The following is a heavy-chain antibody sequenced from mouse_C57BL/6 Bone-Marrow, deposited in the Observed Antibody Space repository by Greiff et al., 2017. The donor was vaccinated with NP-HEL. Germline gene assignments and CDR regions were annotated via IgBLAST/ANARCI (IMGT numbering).Heavy chain of an antibody. CDR1: GFTFSNYW. CDR2: IRLKSDNYAT. Sequence: EVKLMESGGGLVQPGGSMKLSCVASGFTFSNYWMNWVRQSPEKGLEWVAQIRLKSDNYATHYAESVKGRFTISRDDSKSSVYLQMNNLRAEDTEIYYCTDGYWDVWYFDVWGTGTTVTVSS. CDR3: TDGYWDVWYFDV. V-gene: IGHV6-3*01. D-gene: IGHD4-1*01. J-gene: IGHJ1*03.